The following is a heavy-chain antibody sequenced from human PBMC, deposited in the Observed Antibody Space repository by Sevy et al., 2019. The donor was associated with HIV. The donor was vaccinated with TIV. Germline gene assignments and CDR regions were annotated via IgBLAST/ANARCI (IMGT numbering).Heavy chain of an antibody. J-gene: IGHJ5*02. CDR1: DWSFSGYY. CDR3: ARSPPVVVVPGAPSWFDP. Sequence: SETLSLTCAVHDWSFSGYYWNWIRQLPGKGLEWIGEINESGITYYNPSLKSRVTISVDTSTKQFSLKLNSVTAVDSAVYFCARSPPVVVVPGAPSWFDPWGQGTLVTVSS. D-gene: IGHD2-2*01. CDR2: INESGIT. V-gene: IGHV4-34*01.